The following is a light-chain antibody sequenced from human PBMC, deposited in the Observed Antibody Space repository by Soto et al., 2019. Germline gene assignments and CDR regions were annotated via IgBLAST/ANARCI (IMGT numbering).Light chain of an antibody. V-gene: IGLV2-14*01. Sequence: QSVLTQPASVSGSPGQSITISCTGTSSDVGGYNYVSWYQQHPGKAPKLMIYDVSSRPSGVSKRFSGSKSGNTASLTISGLQAEDESDYDCSSYTSSTTLLFGGGTTLTVL. CDR2: DVS. CDR3: SSYTSSTTLL. CDR1: SSDVGGYNY. J-gene: IGLJ2*01.